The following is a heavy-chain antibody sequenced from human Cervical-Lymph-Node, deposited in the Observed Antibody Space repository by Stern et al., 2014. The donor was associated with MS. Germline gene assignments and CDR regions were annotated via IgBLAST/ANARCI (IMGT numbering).Heavy chain of an antibody. J-gene: IGHJ6*01. Sequence: EMQLVESGGGLVQPGGSLRLSCAGFNFRSYWMHWVRQAPGKGLVWVACINSDGSRRCAYSVKVRCTISRDNAKNTMYLQMSSLRVEDTAVYYCARGVVSVSTLGDYYYGMDVWGQGTTVTVSS. V-gene: IGHV3-74*02. CDR2: INSDGSR. D-gene: IGHD2-2*01. CDR1: FNFRSYW. CDR3: ARGVVSVSTLGDYYYGMDV.